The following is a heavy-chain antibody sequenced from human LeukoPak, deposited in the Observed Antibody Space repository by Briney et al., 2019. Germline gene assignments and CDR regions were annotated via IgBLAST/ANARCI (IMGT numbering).Heavy chain of an antibody. Sequence: GGSLRLSCAASGFTFSSQAMHWVRQAPGKGLEWVAVVSYDGSNEYYADSVKGRFTVSRDNSKNTLYLQMNSLRAEDTAVYYCGRDLGGRSGYWGQGTLVTVSS. CDR2: VSYDGSNE. J-gene: IGHJ4*02. CDR3: GRDLGGRSGY. CDR1: GFTFSSQA. V-gene: IGHV3-30*04. D-gene: IGHD1-26*01.